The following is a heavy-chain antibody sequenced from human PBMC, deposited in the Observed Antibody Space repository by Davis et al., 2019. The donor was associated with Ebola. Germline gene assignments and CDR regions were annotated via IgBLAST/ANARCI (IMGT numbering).Heavy chain of an antibody. CDR2: ISSSGSTT. D-gene: IGHD3-3*01. V-gene: IGHV3-11*01. CDR1: GFTFSDYY. Sequence: GESLKISCAASGFTFSDYYMSWIRQAPGKGLEWVSYISSSGSTTYYADSVKGRFTISRDNAKNSLYLQMNSLETEDTAVYFCVTNNIWSGWYYFDDWGQGALVTVSS. J-gene: IGHJ4*02. CDR3: VTNNIWSGWYYFDD.